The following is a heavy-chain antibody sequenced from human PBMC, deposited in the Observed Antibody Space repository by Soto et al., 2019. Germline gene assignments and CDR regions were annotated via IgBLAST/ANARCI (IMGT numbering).Heavy chain of an antibody. CDR1: GGSFSGYY. J-gene: IGHJ5*02. D-gene: IGHD6-19*01. CDR3: ARDWGDPQSWLVLGWFDP. Sequence: PSETLSLTCAVYGGSFSGYYWSWIRQPPGKGLEWIGEINHSGSTNYNPSLKSRVTISVDTSASTAYMELSSLRSEDTAVYYCARDWGDPQSWLVLGWFDPWGQGTLVTVSS. V-gene: IGHV4-34*01. CDR2: INHSGST.